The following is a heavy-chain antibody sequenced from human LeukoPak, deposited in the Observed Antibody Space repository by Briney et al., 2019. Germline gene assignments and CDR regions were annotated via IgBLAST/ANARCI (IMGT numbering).Heavy chain of an antibody. CDR3: ARDRPSYSINWIGPNFDY. J-gene: IGHJ4*02. Sequence: GGSLRLTCAASGFTVSSNYRSWVRQAPGKGLEWVSVIYSGGSTYYADSVKGRFTISRDNSKNTLYLQMNSLRAEDTAVYYCARDRPSYSINWIGPNFDYCGQRTLVTVSS. D-gene: IGHD6-13*01. V-gene: IGHV3-66*01. CDR2: IYSGGST. CDR1: GFTVSSNY.